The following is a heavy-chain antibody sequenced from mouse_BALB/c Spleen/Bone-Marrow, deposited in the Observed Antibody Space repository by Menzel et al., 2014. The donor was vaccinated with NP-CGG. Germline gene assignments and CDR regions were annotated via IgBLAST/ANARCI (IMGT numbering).Heavy chain of an antibody. J-gene: IGHJ1*01. D-gene: IGHD1-1*02. V-gene: IGHV1-14*01. CDR2: INPNNDGT. CDR1: GYTFTSYV. CDR3: ARNYGHWYFDV. Sequence: VQLQQSGPELVKPGASVKMSCKASGYTFTSYVMHWVKQKPGQGLEWIGNINPNNDGTKYNEKFKGKATLTSDKSSSTAYMELSSLTSEDSAVYYCARNYGHWYFDVWGAGTTVTVSS.